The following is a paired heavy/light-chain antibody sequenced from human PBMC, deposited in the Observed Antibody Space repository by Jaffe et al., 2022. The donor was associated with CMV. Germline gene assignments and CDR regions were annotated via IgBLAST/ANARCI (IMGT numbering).Heavy chain of an antibody. CDR3: ARKTVGVSWYSDY. D-gene: IGHD6-13*01. CDR2: ISGHGTTT. Sequence: QVQLVESGGGLVKPGGSLRLSCAASGFTFSDYYMSWIRQAPGKGLEWVSFISGHGTTTYYADSVKGRFTISRDNAKNSVYLQMNSLRAEDTALYYCARKTVGVSWYSDYWGQGTLVTVSS. CDR1: GFTFSDYY. V-gene: IGHV3-11*01. J-gene: IGHJ4*02.
Light chain of an antibody. CDR3: GADHGSGSIVVYV. J-gene: IGLJ3*02. CDR2: VGPAGIVG. CDR1: SGYSNYK. V-gene: IGLV9-49*01. Sequence: QPVLTQPPSASASLGASVTLTCTLSSGYSNYKVDWYQQRPQEGPRFVMRVGPAGIVGSKGDGIPDRFSVLGSGLNRYLTIKNIQEEDESDYHCGADHGSGSIVVYVFGGGTKLTVL.